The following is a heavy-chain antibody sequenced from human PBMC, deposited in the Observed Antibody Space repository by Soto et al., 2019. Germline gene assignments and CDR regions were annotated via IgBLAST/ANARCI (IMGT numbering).Heavy chain of an antibody. J-gene: IGHJ3*02. CDR3: ARGPVTIFGVVIKNAFDI. V-gene: IGHV1-8*01. CDR2: MNPNSGNT. D-gene: IGHD3-3*01. Sequence: QVPLVQSGAEVKKPGASVKVSCKASGYTFTSYDINWVRQATGQGLEWMGWMNPNSGNTGYAQKFQGRVTMTRNTSISTAYMELSSLRSEDTAVYYCARGPVTIFGVVIKNAFDIWGQGTMVTVSS. CDR1: GYTFTSYD.